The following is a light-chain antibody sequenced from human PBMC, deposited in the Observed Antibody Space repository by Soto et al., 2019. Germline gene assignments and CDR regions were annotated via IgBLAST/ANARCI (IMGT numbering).Light chain of an antibody. CDR3: QQSYLTLPLT. CDR1: QSISTY. V-gene: IGKV1-39*01. J-gene: IGKJ4*01. Sequence: DIQLTQSPSSLSASVGDRVTITCRASQSISTYLNWYQQKPGKAPKLLIYAASNLHGGVPARFSGSGSGTEFTLTISSLQPEDFATYYCQQSYLTLPLTFGGGTKVEIK. CDR2: AAS.